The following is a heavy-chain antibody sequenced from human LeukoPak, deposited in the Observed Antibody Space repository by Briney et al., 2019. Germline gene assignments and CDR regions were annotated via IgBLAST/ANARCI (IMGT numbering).Heavy chain of an antibody. CDR1: GFTFSSYA. V-gene: IGHV3-30-3*01. D-gene: IGHD3-10*01. J-gene: IGHJ4*02. CDR2: ISYDGSNK. Sequence: GGSLRLSCAASGFTFSSYAMHWVRQAPGKGLEWVAVISYDGSNKYYADSVKGRFTISKDNSKNTLYLQMNSLRAEDTAIYYCATSRGKYYLDYWGQGTLVTVSS. CDR3: ATSRGKYYLDY.